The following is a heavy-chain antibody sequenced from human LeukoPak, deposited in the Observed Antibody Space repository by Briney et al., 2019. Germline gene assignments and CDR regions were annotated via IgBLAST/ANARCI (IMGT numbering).Heavy chain of an antibody. CDR2: ISAYNDNT. CDR1: GYTLTSYG. CDR3: ARAGGYCGRISCPYYFDY. D-gene: IGHD2-15*01. Sequence: ASVKVSCKASGYTLTSYGISWVRQAPGQGLEWMGWISAYNDNTNYAQKLQGRVTMTTDTSTSTAYMELSSLRSEDTAVYYCARAGGYCGRISCPYYFDYWGQGSLVAVSS. J-gene: IGHJ4*02. V-gene: IGHV1-18*01.